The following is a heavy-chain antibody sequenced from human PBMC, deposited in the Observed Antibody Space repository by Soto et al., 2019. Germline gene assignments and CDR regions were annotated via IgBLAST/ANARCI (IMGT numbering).Heavy chain of an antibody. Sequence: GGSLRLSCVVSGFIVSSSHMIRVRQAPGKGLEWVAVISYDGSNKYYADSVKGRFTISRDNSKNTLYLQMNSLRAEDTAVYYCARTTFPALLWWSFDYWGQGTLVTVSS. V-gene: IGHV3-30-3*01. CDR1: GFIVSSSH. J-gene: IGHJ4*02. CDR3: ARTTFPALLWWSFDY. CDR2: ISYDGSNK. D-gene: IGHD2-21*01.